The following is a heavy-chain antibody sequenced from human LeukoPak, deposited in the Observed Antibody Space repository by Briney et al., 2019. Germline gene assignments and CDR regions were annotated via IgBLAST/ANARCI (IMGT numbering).Heavy chain of an antibody. CDR3: ARDLDYRPGRHYYDAFDI. Sequence: GGSLRLSCEATGFTFSSYSLSWVRQAPGKGLEWVANTMQDGGETHYVDSVKGRFTISRDNAKNSLYLQMNSLRAEDTAVYYCARDLDYRPGRHYYDAFDIWGQGTLVTVSS. D-gene: IGHD3-10*01. V-gene: IGHV3-7*01. CDR1: GFTFSSYS. CDR2: TMQDGGET. J-gene: IGHJ3*02.